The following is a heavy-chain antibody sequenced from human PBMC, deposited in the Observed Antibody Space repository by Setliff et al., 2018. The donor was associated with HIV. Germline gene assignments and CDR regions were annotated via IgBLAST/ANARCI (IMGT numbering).Heavy chain of an antibody. D-gene: IGHD1-26*01. CDR2: INPSGGST. CDR3: ARQVGEGKWYLDS. J-gene: IGHJ4*01. Sequence: GASVKVSCKASGYTFTSYYIHWVRQAPGQGLEWMGRINPSGGSTSYAQKFQGRVTMTRDTSTSTVYMELSSLRSEDTAIYYCARQVGEGKWYLDSWGHGTLVTVS. V-gene: IGHV1-46*01. CDR1: GYTFTSYY.